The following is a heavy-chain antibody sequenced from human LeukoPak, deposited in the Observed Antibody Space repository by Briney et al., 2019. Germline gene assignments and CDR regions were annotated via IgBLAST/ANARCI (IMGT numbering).Heavy chain of an antibody. Sequence: SETLPLTCTVSGGSISSGGYYWSWIRQHPGKGLEWIGYIYYSGSTYYNPSLKSRVTISVDTSKNQFSLKLSSVTAADTAVYYCARGYDILTGLDYWGQGTLVTVSS. D-gene: IGHD3-9*01. CDR3: ARGYDILTGLDY. CDR1: GGSISSGGYY. V-gene: IGHV4-31*03. J-gene: IGHJ4*02. CDR2: IYYSGST.